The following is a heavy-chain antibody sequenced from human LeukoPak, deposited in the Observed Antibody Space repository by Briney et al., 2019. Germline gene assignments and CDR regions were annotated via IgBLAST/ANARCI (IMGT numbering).Heavy chain of an antibody. CDR1: GFTFSHYA. CDR3: ARNSDYYDYSPQSV. V-gene: IGHV3-30*04. Sequence: GGSLRLSCAASGFTFSHYALHWVRQAPGKGLEWVALIGHDGADKCYADSVKGRFLISRDNSKNMLFLQMNSLIIEDTAVYYCARNSDYYDYSPQSVWGQGTLVTVS. CDR2: IGHDGADK. J-gene: IGHJ4*02. D-gene: IGHD3-22*01.